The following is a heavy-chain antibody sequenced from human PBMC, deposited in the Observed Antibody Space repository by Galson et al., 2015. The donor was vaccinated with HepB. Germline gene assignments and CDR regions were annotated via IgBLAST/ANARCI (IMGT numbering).Heavy chain of an antibody. D-gene: IGHD1-26*01. J-gene: IGHJ6*02. CDR2: LKQDGSEK. CDR3: ARDVLGRWEVFRYNYYGSDV. CDR1: GCTFGSYR. Sequence: ALRLAGAASGCTFGSYRMSWVRQAPGEGLEWVANLKQDGSEKHYVDSVKGRFTISRDNIENSLYLQMNSLSAEDTAVYHCARDVLGRWEVFRYNYYGSDVWGQGTTVTVSS. V-gene: IGHV3-7*03.